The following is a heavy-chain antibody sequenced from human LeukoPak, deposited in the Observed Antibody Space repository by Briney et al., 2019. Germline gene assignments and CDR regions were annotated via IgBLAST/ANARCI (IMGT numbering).Heavy chain of an antibody. Sequence: GGSLRLSCAASGFTFSSYYMHWVRQAPGKGLVWVSNINSDGSSTSYADSAKGRFTISRDNAKNTLYLQMNSLTAEDTAVYYCGRVARTTAMYTDWGQGALVTVSS. J-gene: IGHJ4*02. V-gene: IGHV3-74*01. CDR1: GFTFSSYY. CDR3: GRVARTTAMYTD. D-gene: IGHD5-18*01. CDR2: INSDGSST.